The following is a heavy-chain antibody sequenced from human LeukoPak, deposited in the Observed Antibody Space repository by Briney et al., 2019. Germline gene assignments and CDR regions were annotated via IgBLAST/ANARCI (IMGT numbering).Heavy chain of an antibody. J-gene: IGHJ4*02. CDR2: IRGSGSIT. D-gene: IGHD3-22*01. V-gene: IGHV3-23*01. CDR3: AKGYYYDSSGYYGLDY. Sequence: GGSLRLSCAASGFTFSSYTMSWVRQAPGKGLEWVSDIRGSGSITYYADSVKGRFTLSRDNSKNTLYLQMNSLRAEDTAVYYCAKGYYYDSSGYYGLDYWGQGALVTVSS. CDR1: GFTFSSYT.